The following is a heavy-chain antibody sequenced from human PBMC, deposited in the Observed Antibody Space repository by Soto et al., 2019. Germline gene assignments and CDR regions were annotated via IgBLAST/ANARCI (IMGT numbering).Heavy chain of an antibody. J-gene: IGHJ5*02. CDR2: FFIGGNT. CDR3: ARQCRGVTCHWFVP. V-gene: IGHV4-39*01. D-gene: IGHD2-15*01. Sequence: SETLSLTCTVSGGSITGGSISSTTYYWGWMRQPPGKGLEWIASFFIGGNTYCNPSLKSRVTIPVDTSKNQFSLTLTSVTAADTAVYYCARQCRGVTCHWFVPWGQGTLVTVSS. CDR1: GGSITGGSISSTTYY.